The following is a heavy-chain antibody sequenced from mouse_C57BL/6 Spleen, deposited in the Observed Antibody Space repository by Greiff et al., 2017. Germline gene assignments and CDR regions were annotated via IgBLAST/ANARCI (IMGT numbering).Heavy chain of an antibody. V-gene: IGHV1-64*01. J-gene: IGHJ4*01. CDR2: IHPNSGST. Sequence: QVQLQQPGAELVKPGASVKLSCKASGYTFTSYWMHWVKQRPGQGLEWIGMIHPNSGSTNYNEKFKSKATMTVDKSSSTAYMQLSSLTSEDSAVYYCARGAGLYAMDYWGQGTSVTVSS. D-gene: IGHD3-3*01. CDR1: GYTFTSYW. CDR3: ARGAGLYAMDY.